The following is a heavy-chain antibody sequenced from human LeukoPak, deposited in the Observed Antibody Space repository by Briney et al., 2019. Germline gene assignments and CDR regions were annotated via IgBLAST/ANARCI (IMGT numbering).Heavy chain of an antibody. CDR2: IKQDGSEK. CDR1: GFTFSSYW. CDR3: ARDVRNDFWSGYYTENWFDP. J-gene: IGHJ5*02. V-gene: IGHV3-7*01. Sequence: GGSLRLSCAASGFTFSSYWMSWVRQAPGKGLEWVANIKQDGSEKYYVDSVKGRFTISRDNAKNSLYLQMNSLRAEDTAVYYCARDVRNDFWSGYYTENWFDPWGQGTLVTVSS. D-gene: IGHD3-3*01.